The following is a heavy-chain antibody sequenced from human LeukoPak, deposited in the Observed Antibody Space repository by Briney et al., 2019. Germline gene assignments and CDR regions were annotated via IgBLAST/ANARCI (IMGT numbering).Heavy chain of an antibody. J-gene: IGHJ4*02. CDR2: TTTSDSTI. CDR3: ARVADSSGFYEAFDY. CDR1: GFTFSTYR. D-gene: IGHD3-22*01. V-gene: IGHV3-48*01. Sequence: PGGSLRLSCAASGFTFSTYRMNWVRQAPGKGLEWVSYTTTSDSTIYYADSVRGRFTISRDNVKNLLYLEMNSLRAEDTAVYYCARVADSSGFYEAFDYWGQGTLVTVSS.